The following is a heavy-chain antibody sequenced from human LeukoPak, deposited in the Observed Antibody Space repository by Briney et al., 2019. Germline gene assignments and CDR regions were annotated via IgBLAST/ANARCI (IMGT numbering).Heavy chain of an antibody. CDR2: VYDIGST. D-gene: IGHD4-11*01. V-gene: IGHV4-59*11. Sequence: SETLSLTCTVSGGSIGSHYWTWIRQAPGKGPEWIGYVYDIGSTKYNPSLKSRVTISVDTSKNQFSLRLSSVTAADTAVYYCATDYTDYSLDYWGQGTLVTVSS. J-gene: IGHJ4*02. CDR3: ATDYTDYSLDY. CDR1: GGSIGSHY.